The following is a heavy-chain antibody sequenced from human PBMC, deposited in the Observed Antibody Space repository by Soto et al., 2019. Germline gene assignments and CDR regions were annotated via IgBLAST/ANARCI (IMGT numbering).Heavy chain of an antibody. V-gene: IGHV1-69*02. D-gene: IGHD3-10*01. Sequence: QVQLVQSGAEVKKPGSSVKVSCKTSGGTFTSYTISWVRQAPGQGLEWMGRIIPIVDITNYAQKCQDRVTSTADTSTSTAYRELSSRAAEDTAVYYCARASMIRGVSIDYWGQGTLVTVSS. CDR1: GGTFTSYT. CDR2: IIPIVDIT. CDR3: ARASMIRGVSIDY. J-gene: IGHJ4*02.